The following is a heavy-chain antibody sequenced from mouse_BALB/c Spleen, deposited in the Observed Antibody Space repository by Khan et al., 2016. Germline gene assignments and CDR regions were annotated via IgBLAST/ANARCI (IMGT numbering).Heavy chain of an antibody. CDR1: GFNIKDYY. CDR2: IDPENGDT. CDR3: NAGDYNAKDY. V-gene: IGHV14-4*02. Sequence: VQLQQSGAELVRSGASVKLSCTASGFNIKDYYMHWVKQRPEQGLEWIGWIDPENGDTEYAPKFQGKATMTADTSSNTAYLQLSSLTSEDTAVWYCNAGDYNAKDYWGQGTSVTVSS. J-gene: IGHJ4*01.